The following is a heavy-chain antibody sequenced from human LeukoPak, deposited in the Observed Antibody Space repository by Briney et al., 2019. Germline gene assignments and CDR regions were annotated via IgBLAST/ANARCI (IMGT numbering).Heavy chain of an antibody. CDR2: IYHSGSA. Sequence: PSETLSLTCAVSGYSISSAYYWGWIRQPPGKGVEWIGSIYHSGSAYYNPSLKSRVTISVDTSKNQFSVTLSSVTAADTAVYYCASYNSGWYYFDYWGQGTLVTVSS. D-gene: IGHD6-19*01. CDR1: GYSISSAYY. J-gene: IGHJ4*02. V-gene: IGHV4-38-2*01. CDR3: ASYNSGWYYFDY.